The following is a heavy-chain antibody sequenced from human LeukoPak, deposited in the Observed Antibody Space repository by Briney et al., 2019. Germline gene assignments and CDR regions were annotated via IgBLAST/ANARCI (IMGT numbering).Heavy chain of an antibody. V-gene: IGHV1-2*02. J-gene: IGHJ4*02. CDR2: INLYNGAT. CDR1: GYSFTAYY. D-gene: IGHD1-14*01. CDR3: ASWAGGNEPVASFDY. Sequence: ASVKVSCKPTGYSFTAYYIFWMRQAPGQGLECMGWINLYNGATKYAQGFQSRVTMTRDTSISTAHMELSRLRPDDTATYYCASWAGGNEPVASFDYWGQGTLVTVSS.